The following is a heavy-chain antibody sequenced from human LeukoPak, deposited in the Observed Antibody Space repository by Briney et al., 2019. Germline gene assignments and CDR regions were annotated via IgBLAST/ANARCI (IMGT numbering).Heavy chain of an antibody. V-gene: IGHV1-69*13. J-gene: IGHJ5*02. Sequence: SVKVSCKASGGTFSSYAISWVRQAPGQGLEWMGGIIPIFGTANYAQKFQGRVTVTADESTSTAYMELSSLRSEDTAVYYCARDLVRGVIMEDWFDPWGQGTLVTVSS. D-gene: IGHD3-10*01. CDR3: ARDLVRGVIMEDWFDP. CDR2: IIPIFGTA. CDR1: GGTFSSYA.